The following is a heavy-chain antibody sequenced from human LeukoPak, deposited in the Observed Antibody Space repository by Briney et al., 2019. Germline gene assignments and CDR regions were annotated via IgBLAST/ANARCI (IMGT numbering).Heavy chain of an antibody. CDR3: AKDIKGYSSSSLFLA. V-gene: IGHV3-23*01. CDR2: ISGSGGST. CDR1: GFTFSSYA. D-gene: IGHD6-6*01. J-gene: IGHJ4*02. Sequence: PGGSLRLSCAASGFTFSSYAMSWVRQAPGKGLEWVSAISGSGGSTYYADSVKGRFTISRDNSKNTLYLQMNSLRAEGTAVYYCAKDIKGYSSSSLFLAWGQGTLVTVSS.